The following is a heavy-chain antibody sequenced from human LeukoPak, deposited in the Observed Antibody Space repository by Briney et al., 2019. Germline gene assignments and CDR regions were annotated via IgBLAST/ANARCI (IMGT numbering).Heavy chain of an antibody. V-gene: IGHV3-66*01. Sequence: GGSLRLSCAASGFTVSSSYMTWVRQAPGKGLEWVSVIYTGGSTYYADSVKGRFTVSRDNSKNSLYLQMNSLRAEDTAVYYCARDMEPDAFDIWGQGTMVTVSS. CDR2: IYTGGST. CDR1: GFTVSSSY. J-gene: IGHJ3*02. CDR3: ARDMEPDAFDI. D-gene: IGHD1-1*01.